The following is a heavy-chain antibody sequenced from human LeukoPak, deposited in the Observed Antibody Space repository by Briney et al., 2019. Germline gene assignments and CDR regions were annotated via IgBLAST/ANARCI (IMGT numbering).Heavy chain of an antibody. V-gene: IGHV4-59*08. Sequence: SETLSLTYTVSGGSISMYHCSWIRQPPGKGLERIGHIYYSGSTNYNPSLKSRVTISVDTSQNQFSLKLSSVTAADTAVYFCARHDPIISMIVGERSFDIWGQGTLVTVSS. CDR3: ARHDPIISMIVGERSFDI. D-gene: IGHD3-22*01. CDR2: IYYSGST. J-gene: IGHJ3*02. CDR1: GGSISMYH.